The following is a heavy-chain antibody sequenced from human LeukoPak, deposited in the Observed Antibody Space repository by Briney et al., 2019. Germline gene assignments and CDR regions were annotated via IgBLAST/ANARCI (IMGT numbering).Heavy chain of an antibody. D-gene: IGHD3-10*01. CDR3: ARDRGVSPLDY. J-gene: IGHJ4*02. CDR2: IWYDGSNK. Sequence: PGGSLRLSCAASGFTFSSYGMHWVRQAPGKGLEWVAVIWYDGSNKYYADSVKGRFTISRDNSKNTLYLQMNCLRAEDTAVYYCARDRGVSPLDYWGQGTLVTVSS. V-gene: IGHV3-33*01. CDR1: GFTFSSYG.